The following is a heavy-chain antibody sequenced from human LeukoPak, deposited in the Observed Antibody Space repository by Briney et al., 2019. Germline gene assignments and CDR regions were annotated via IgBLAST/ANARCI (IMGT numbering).Heavy chain of an antibody. CDR3: ARVMAGVPAAIPPYYFDY. CDR1: GGSISSSNW. D-gene: IGHD2-2*01. V-gene: IGHV4-4*02. Sequence: PSGTLSLTCAVSGGSISSSNWWSWVRQPPGKGLEWIGEIYHSGSTNYNPSLKSRVTISVDRSKNQFSLKLSSVTAADTAVYYCARVMAGVPAAIPPYYFDYWGQGTLVTVSS. CDR2: IYHSGST. J-gene: IGHJ4*02.